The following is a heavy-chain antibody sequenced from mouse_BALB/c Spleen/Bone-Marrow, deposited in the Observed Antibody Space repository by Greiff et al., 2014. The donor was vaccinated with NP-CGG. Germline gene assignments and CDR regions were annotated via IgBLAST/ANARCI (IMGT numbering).Heavy chain of an antibody. CDR2: INPYNGGT. J-gene: IGHJ1*01. Sequence: DVKLQESGPELVKPGASMKISCKASGYSFTGYTMNWVKQSHGKNLEWIGLINPYNGGTSYNQKFKGKATLIVDKSSSTAYMELLSLTSEDSAVYYCAREEGYDEGEYFDVWGAGTTVTVSS. V-gene: IGHV1-18*01. CDR1: GYSFTGYT. D-gene: IGHD2-14*01. CDR3: AREEGYDEGEYFDV.